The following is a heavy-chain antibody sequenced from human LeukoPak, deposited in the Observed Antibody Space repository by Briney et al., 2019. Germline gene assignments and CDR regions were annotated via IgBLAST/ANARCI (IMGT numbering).Heavy chain of an antibody. D-gene: IGHD6-19*01. J-gene: IGHJ1*01. V-gene: IGHV3-23*01. CDR3: TRNSGWYGLS. CDR2: IDYDGGSG. CDR1: GFTLITYS. Sequence: GGSLRLSCAASGFTLITYSMNWVRQAPGKGLEWVSSIDYDGGSGHYADSVKGRFTISRDNSNNTLFLHLNSLRGEDTAVYYCTRNSGWYGLSWGQGTLVTVSS.